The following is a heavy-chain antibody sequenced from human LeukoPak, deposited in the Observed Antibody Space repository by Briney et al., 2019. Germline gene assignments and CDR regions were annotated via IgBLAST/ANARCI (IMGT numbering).Heavy chain of an antibody. CDR2: ISYDGSNK. CDR1: GFTFSSYG. CDR3: AKITMVRGAQHGMDV. Sequence: GRSLRLSCAASGFTFSSYGMHWVRQAPGKGLEWVAVISYDGSNKYYADSVKGRFTISRDNSKNMLHLQMNSLRAEDTAVYYCAKITMVRGAQHGMDVWGQGTTVTVSS. D-gene: IGHD3-10*01. V-gene: IGHV3-30*18. J-gene: IGHJ6*02.